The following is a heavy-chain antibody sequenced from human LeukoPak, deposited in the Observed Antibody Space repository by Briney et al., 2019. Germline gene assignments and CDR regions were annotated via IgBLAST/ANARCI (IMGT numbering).Heavy chain of an antibody. CDR1: GFTFKNSA. J-gene: IGHJ4*01. CDR2: ISGSRDNS. CDR3: AKDLWFGGSAFDS. Sequence: GGSLRLSCAAPGFTFKNSAMSWVRQAPGRGLEWVSTISGSRDNSYYADSVKGRFTISRDFSQNTLYLEMNSLTADDTALYYCAKDLWFGGSAFDSWGQGTLVTVSS. V-gene: IGHV3-23*01. D-gene: IGHD3-10*01.